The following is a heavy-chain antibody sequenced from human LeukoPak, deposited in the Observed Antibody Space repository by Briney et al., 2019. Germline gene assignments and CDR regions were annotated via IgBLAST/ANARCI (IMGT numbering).Heavy chain of an antibody. CDR3: ARAGYCTNGVCYKRGGIDY. CDR2: INPNSGGT. V-gene: IGHV1-2*02. CDR1: GYTFTDYY. Sequence: ASVKVSCKASGYTFTDYYLHWVRPAPGQGLEWMGWINPNSGGTHYAQKFQGRVTMTRDTSISTAYMELSRLRSDDTAVYYCARAGYCTNGVCYKRGGIDYWGQGTLVTVSS. J-gene: IGHJ4*02. D-gene: IGHD2-8*01.